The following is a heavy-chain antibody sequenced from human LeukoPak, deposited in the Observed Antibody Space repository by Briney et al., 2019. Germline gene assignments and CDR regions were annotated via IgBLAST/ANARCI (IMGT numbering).Heavy chain of an antibody. CDR1: GDSVSSNSAA. CDR2: TYYRSKWYN. D-gene: IGHD2-21*02. CDR3: AREGGPYCGGDCYSAEYFQH. J-gene: IGHJ1*01. V-gene: IGHV6-1*01. Sequence: SQTLSLTCAFSGDSVSSNSAAWNWIRQSPSRGLEGLGSTYYRSKWYNDYAVSVKSRITINPDTSKNQFSLQLNSVTPEDTAVYYCAREGGPYCGGDCYSAEYFQHWGQGTLVTVSS.